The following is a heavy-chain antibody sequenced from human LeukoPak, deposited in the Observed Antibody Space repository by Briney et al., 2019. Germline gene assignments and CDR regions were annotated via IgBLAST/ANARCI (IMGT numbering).Heavy chain of an antibody. V-gene: IGHV1-18*01. CDR2: INTYNSNT. Sequence: GASVKVSCKASGYTFHSYGITWVRQAPGQGLEWMGWINTYNSNTNYAQKLQGRVTMTRDPFTSTVYMELRSLRSDDTAVYYCARGWDNDYWGQGSLVTVSS. CDR3: ARGWDNDY. CDR1: GYTFHSYG. J-gene: IGHJ4*02. D-gene: IGHD1-26*01.